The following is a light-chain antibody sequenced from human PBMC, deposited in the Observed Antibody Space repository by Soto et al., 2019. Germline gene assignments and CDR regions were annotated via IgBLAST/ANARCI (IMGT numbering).Light chain of an antibody. CDR3: QQTYTSRPWT. CDR2: GAS. V-gene: IGKV1-39*01. Sequence: IQMTQSPSSLSASVGDRVTITCRASQSISSYLNWYQQRPGKAPNLLIYGASNLQSGVPSRFSGSGSGTDFTLTISSLQPEDFATYYCQQTYTSRPWTFGRGTMVDIK. CDR1: QSISSY. J-gene: IGKJ1*01.